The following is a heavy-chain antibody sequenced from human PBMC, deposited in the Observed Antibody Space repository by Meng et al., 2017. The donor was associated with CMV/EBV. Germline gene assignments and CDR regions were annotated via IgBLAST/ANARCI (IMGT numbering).Heavy chain of an antibody. D-gene: IGHD4-23*01. CDR1: GAGFIFSNLW. CDR2: IKSKFDGETT. J-gene: IGHJ4*02. CDR3: TTDRPRSGGKTHDY. Sequence: EMQLVESGGGLGKPGGSLRLSGTGSGAGFIFSNLWINWVRQAPGKGLEWVGRIKSKFDGETTDYAAPVKGRFTISRDDSRNTLYLYMNSLKTEDTAVYYCTTDRPRSGGKTHDYWGQGTLVTVYS. V-gene: IGHV3-15*01.